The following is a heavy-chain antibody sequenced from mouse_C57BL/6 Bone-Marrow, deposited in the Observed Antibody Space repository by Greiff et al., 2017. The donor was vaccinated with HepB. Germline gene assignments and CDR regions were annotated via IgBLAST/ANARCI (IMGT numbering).Heavy chain of an antibody. CDR3: ARHGSSYDYAMDY. Sequence: EVKLQQSGPELVKPGASVKIPCKASGYTFTDYNMDWVKQSHGKSLEWIGDINPNNGGTIYNQKFKGKATLTVDKSSSTAYMELRSLTSEDTAVYYCARHGSSYDYAMDYWGQGTSVTVSS. CDR1: GYTFTDYN. CDR2: INPNNGGT. D-gene: IGHD1-1*01. J-gene: IGHJ4*01. V-gene: IGHV1-18*01.